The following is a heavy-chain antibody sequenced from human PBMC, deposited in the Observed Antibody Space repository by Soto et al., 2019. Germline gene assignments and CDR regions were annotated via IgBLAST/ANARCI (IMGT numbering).Heavy chain of an antibody. V-gene: IGHV3-23*01. CDR3: AKAVTISGSFYYGMDV. CDR1: GVTFSNYA. CDR2: ISGSGSST. D-gene: IGHD3-3*01. Sequence: GGSLRLSCAASGVTFSNYAMNWVRQAPGKGLEWVSGISGSGSSTYYADSVKGRFTISRDNSKNRMYLQVHSLRAEDTAAYYCAKAVTISGSFYYGMDVWGQGTTVTVS. J-gene: IGHJ6*02.